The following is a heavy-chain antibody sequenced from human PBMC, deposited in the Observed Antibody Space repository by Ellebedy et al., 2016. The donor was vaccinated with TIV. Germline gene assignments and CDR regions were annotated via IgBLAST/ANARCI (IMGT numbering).Heavy chain of an antibody. J-gene: IGHJ5*02. Sequence: MPGGSLRLSCDVHGESLTNDYWSWIRQSPGKGLEWIGEINHGGSTNYNPSLKSRLTLSIDTFKNQFSLKLSSVTAADTGTYYCARVHHNTGYSSSWYWFDPWGQGALVTVSS. D-gene: IGHD6-13*01. CDR3: ARVHHNTGYSSSWYWFDP. CDR2: INHGGST. CDR1: GESLTNDY. V-gene: IGHV4-34*01.